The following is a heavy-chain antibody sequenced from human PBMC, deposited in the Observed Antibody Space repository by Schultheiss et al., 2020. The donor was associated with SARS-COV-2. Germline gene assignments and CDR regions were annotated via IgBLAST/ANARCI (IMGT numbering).Heavy chain of an antibody. V-gene: IGHV3-23*01. J-gene: IGHJ6*03. CDR2: ISGSGVST. CDR3: AKGQIQYVHYMDV. D-gene: IGHD4-11*01. CDR1: GFTFSSYW. Sequence: GESLKISCAASGFTFSSYWMYWVRQAPGKGLEWVSGISGSGVSTFYADSVKGRFIISRDDSKNTLHLQVTSLRAEDTAVYYCAKGQIQYVHYMDVWGKGTTVTVSS.